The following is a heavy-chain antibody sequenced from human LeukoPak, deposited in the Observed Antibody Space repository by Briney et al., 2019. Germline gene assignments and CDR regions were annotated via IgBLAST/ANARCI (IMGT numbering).Heavy chain of an antibody. CDR1: GYTFTGYY. CDR2: MNPNSGNT. J-gene: IGHJ4*02. D-gene: IGHD6-13*01. V-gene: IGHV1-8*02. Sequence: ASVKVSCRASGYTFTGYYMHWVRQATGQGLQWMGWMNPNSGNTGYAQKFQGRVTMTRNTSISTAYMELSSLRSEDTAVYYCARVTEGGGIAADYWGQGTLVTVSS. CDR3: ARVTEGGGIAADY.